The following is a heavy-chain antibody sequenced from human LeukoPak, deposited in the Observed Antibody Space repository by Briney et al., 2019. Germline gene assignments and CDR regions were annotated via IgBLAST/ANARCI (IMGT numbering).Heavy chain of an antibody. V-gene: IGHV3-33*01. CDR1: GFTFSSYG. Sequence: PGRSLRLSCAASGFTFSSYGMHWVRQAPGKGLEWVAVIWCDGSNKYYADSVKGRFTISRDNSKNTLYLQMNSLRAEDTAVYYCARAVAVETSFDYWGQGTLVTVSS. D-gene: IGHD6-19*01. CDR2: IWCDGSNK. J-gene: IGHJ4*02. CDR3: ARAVAVETSFDY.